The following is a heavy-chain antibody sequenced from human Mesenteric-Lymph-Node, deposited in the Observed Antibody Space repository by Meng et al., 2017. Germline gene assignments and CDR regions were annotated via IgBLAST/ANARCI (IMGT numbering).Heavy chain of an antibody. V-gene: IGHV3-53*05. J-gene: IGHJ4*02. Sequence: GGSLRLSCAASGFTVSSNYMSWVRQAPGKGLEWVSVIYSGGSTYYADSVKGRFTISRDDSKNTLYLQMNNLRVDDTAVYYCARSLRDFSWYYFDYWGQGTLVTVSS. CDR1: GFTVSSNY. CDR2: IYSGGST. CDR3: ARSLRDFSWYYFDY. D-gene: IGHD3/OR15-3a*01.